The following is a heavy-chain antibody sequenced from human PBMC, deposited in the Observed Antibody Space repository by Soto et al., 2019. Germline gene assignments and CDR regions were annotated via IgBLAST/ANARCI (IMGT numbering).Heavy chain of an antibody. CDR3: ATESGSTYGYFDH. CDR1: GGSVTSDEDY. CDR2: SSNSGST. J-gene: IGHJ4*02. V-gene: IGHV4-30-4*01. Sequence: SETLSLTCTVSGGSVTSDEDYWTWIRQSPGKGLEWIGYSSNSGSTGYNPSLKTRLSMSVDRSKNQFTLRLTSVTAADTAVYFCATESGSTYGYFDHWGQGTQVTVSS. D-gene: IGHD5-18*01.